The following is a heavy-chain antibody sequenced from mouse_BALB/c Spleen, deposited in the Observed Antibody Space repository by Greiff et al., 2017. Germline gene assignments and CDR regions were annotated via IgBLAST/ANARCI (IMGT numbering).Heavy chain of an antibody. CDR3: ATKVKGY. CDR2: ISSGGSYT. Sequence: EVKLVESGGGLVKPGGSLKLSCAASGFTFSSYAMSWVRQTPEKRLEWVATISSGGSYTYYPDSVKGRFTISRDNAKNTLYLQMSSLRSEDTAMYYCATKVKGYWGQGTTLTVSS. V-gene: IGHV5-9-3*01. J-gene: IGHJ2*01. D-gene: IGHD2-1*01. CDR1: GFTFSSYA.